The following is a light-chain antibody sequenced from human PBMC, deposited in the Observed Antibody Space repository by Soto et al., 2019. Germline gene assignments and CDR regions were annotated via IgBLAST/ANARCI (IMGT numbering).Light chain of an antibody. J-gene: IGKJ1*01. V-gene: IGKV3-15*01. CDR2: GES. Sequence: EFVLTQSPATLSVSPGERATLSCRASQSVSSNLAWYQQKPGQGPRLLIYGESTRATGIPGRFSGSGSGTEFTLTISSLQSEDFAVYYCQKYNNWPRTXGQGTKVDI. CDR1: QSVSSN. CDR3: QKYNNWPRT.